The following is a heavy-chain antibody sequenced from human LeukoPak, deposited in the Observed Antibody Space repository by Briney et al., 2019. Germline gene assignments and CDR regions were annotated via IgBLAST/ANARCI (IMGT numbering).Heavy chain of an antibody. V-gene: IGHV1-18*01. D-gene: IGHD1-26*01. Sequence: ASVKVSCKASGYTFTSYGLCWVRQAPGQGLEWMGWISGYSGNTNYAQKFQGRVTMTTDTSTSTAYMELSSLRSEDTAVYYCATDGTQGYYDYWGQGTLVTVSS. CDR1: GYTFTSYG. CDR3: ATDGTQGYYDY. CDR2: ISGYSGNT. J-gene: IGHJ4*02.